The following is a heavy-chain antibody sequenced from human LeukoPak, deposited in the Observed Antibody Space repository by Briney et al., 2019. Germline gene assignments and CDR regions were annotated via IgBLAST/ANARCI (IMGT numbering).Heavy chain of an antibody. D-gene: IGHD3-3*01. Sequence: GGSLRLSCAASGFTFDDYAMHWVRQAPGKGLEWVSLISWDGGSTYYADSVKGRFTISRDNSKNTLYLQMNSLKTDDTAVYYCARPIFGVIIAGGWFDPWGQGTLVTVSS. J-gene: IGHJ5*02. CDR1: GFTFDDYA. CDR3: ARPIFGVIIAGGWFDP. CDR2: ISWDGGST. V-gene: IGHV3-43*01.